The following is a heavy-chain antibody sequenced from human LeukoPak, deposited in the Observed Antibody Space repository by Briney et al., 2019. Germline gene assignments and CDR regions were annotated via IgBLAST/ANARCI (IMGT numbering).Heavy chain of an antibody. D-gene: IGHD3-10*01. Sequence: PGGSLRLSCAASGFTFSSYAMHWVRQAPGKGLEWVAVISYDGSNKYYADSVKGRFTISRDNSKNTLYLQMNSLRAEDTAVYYCARDRRGRSDDYYYYYYMDVWGKGTTVTVSS. J-gene: IGHJ6*03. CDR1: GFTFSSYA. CDR3: ARDRRGRSDDYYYYYYMDV. V-gene: IGHV3-30-3*01. CDR2: ISYDGSNK.